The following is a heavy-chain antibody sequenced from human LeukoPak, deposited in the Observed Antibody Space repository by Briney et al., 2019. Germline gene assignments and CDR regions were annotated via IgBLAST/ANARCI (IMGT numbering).Heavy chain of an antibody. CDR1: GFSFSSYT. CDR2: IRIPTGAL. J-gene: IGHJ4*02. Sequence: GGSLRLSCAASGFSFSSYTMNWVRQAPGKGLEWLSYIRIPTGALYYADSVKGRFTISRDNAKNSLYLQMNNLRAEDTAFYYCVRGKLVYYYDNSGYFDSWGRGTLVTVSS. CDR3: VRGKLVYYYDNSGYFDS. V-gene: IGHV3-48*01. D-gene: IGHD3-22*01.